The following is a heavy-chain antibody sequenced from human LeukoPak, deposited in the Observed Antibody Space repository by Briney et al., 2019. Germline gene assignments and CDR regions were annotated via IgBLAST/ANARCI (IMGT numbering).Heavy chain of an antibody. D-gene: IGHD6-19*01. CDR1: GFTFSSYW. CDR2: INSDGSST. Sequence: GGSLRLSCAASGFTFSSYWMHWVRQAPGKGLVWVSRINSDGSSTSYADSVKGRFTISRDNAKNTLYLQMNSLRAEDTAVYYCARDARSSGWYSRDYYYYGMDVWGQGSTVTVSS. CDR3: ARDARSSGWYSRDYYYYGMDV. J-gene: IGHJ6*02. V-gene: IGHV3-74*01.